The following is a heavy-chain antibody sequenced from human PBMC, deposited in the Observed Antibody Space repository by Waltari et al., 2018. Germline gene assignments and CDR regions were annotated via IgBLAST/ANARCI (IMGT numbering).Heavy chain of an antibody. Sequence: EVQLVESGGGLVQPGGSLRLSCAASGFTSSSYSMNWVRQAPGKGLEWVSYISSSSSTIYYADSVKGRFTISRDNAKNSLYLQMNSLRAEDTAVYYCARKRQQLDYWGQGTLVTVSS. CDR3: ARKRQQLDY. CDR1: GFTSSSYS. J-gene: IGHJ4*02. CDR2: ISSSSSTI. V-gene: IGHV3-48*01. D-gene: IGHD6-13*01.